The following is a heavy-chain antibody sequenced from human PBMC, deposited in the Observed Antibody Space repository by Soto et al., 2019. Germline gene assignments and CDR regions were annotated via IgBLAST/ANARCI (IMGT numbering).Heavy chain of an antibody. Sequence: GGSLRLSCAASGFTFSGYTMSWVRQAPGKGLQWVSLICGTDGSTHYADSVKGRFTVSRDNSKNTLYLQMNSLRAEDTAVYYCAKSRRDTCYFDGDNWGQGTLVTVSS. D-gene: IGHD2-15*01. CDR3: AKSRRDTCYFDGDN. J-gene: IGHJ4*02. V-gene: IGHV3-23*01. CDR1: GFTFSGYT. CDR2: ICGTDGST.